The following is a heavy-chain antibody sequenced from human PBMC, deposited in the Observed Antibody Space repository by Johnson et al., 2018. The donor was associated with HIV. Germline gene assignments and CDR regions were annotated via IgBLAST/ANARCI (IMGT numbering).Heavy chain of an antibody. D-gene: IGHD3-10*01. CDR1: GFSFSNYA. CDR3: ASGGNYYYGSGSFAFDI. Sequence: QVQLVESGGGVVQPGRSLRLSCAASGFSFSNYAMDWVRQAPGKGLEWVAVISSDGSNKNYADSVKGRFTISRDNSKNTLYLQMNSLRAEDTAVYYCASGGNYYYGSGSFAFDIWGQGTMVTVSS. CDR2: ISSDGSNK. J-gene: IGHJ3*02. V-gene: IGHV3-30*03.